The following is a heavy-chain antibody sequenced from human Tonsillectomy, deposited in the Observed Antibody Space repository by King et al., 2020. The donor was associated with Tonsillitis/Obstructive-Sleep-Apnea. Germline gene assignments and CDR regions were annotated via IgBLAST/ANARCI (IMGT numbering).Heavy chain of an antibody. J-gene: IGHJ6*03. Sequence: QLQESGPGLVKPSETLSLTCTVSGGSLSTYYWSWIRQPPGKGLEWIGYIYDTGSTNYNPSLKSRVTISFDTSKNQFSLKLSSVTAADTAVYYCARGYYYYYMDVWGKGTTVTVSS. CDR2: IYDTGST. CDR3: ARGYYYYYMDV. V-gene: IGHV4-59*01. CDR1: GGSLSTYY.